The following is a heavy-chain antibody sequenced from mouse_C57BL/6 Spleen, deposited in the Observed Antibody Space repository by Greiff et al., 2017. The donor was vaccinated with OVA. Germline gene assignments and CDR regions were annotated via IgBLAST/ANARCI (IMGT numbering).Heavy chain of an antibody. D-gene: IGHD1-1*01. CDR3: ARYGGVRKYYFDY. CDR2: IHPNSGST. J-gene: IGHJ2*01. V-gene: IGHV1-64*01. CDR1: GYTFTSYW. Sequence: QVQLQQPGAELVKPGASVKLSCKASGYTFTSYWMHWVKQRPGQGLEWIGMIHPNSGSTNYNEKFKSKATLTVDKSSSTAYMQLSSLTSEDSAVYYCARYGGVRKYYFDYWGQGTTLTVSS.